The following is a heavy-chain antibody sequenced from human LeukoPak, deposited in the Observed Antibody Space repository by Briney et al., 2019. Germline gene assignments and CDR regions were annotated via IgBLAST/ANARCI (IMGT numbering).Heavy chain of an antibody. V-gene: IGHV3-21*01. CDR2: ITTSSSYI. CDR3: ARVFTPNLIFPRQKNAFDI. Sequence: GGSLRLSCAASGFTFSRSSMNWVRQAPGKGLEWVSSITTSSSYIYYADSVKGRFTISRDNAKNSLYLQMDSLRGEDTAVYYCARVFTPNLIFPRQKNAFDIWGQGTMVTVSS. J-gene: IGHJ3*02. CDR1: GFTFSRSS. D-gene: IGHD3-3*01.